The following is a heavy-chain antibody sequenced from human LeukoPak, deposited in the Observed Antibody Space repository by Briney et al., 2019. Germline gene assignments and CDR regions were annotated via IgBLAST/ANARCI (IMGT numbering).Heavy chain of an antibody. Sequence: SETLSLTCTVSGGSISSGSYYWSWIRQPPGKGLEWIGYIYYSGSTNYNPSLKSRVTISVDTSKNQFSLKLSSVTAADTAVYYCARVFGNTSGWGYYYYMDVWGKGTTVTISS. J-gene: IGHJ6*03. CDR3: ARVFGNTSGWGYYYYMDV. D-gene: IGHD6-19*01. CDR1: GGSISSGSYY. V-gene: IGHV4-61*01. CDR2: IYYSGST.